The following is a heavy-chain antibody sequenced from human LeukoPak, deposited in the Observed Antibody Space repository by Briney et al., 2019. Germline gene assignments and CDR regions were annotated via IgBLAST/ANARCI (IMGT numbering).Heavy chain of an antibody. CDR2: INYSGST. CDR3: ARLFSAYGATLHLDV. Sequence: SETLSLTCTVSGGSISSHYWSWIRQSPGKGLEWIGYINYSGSTNYKSSLKSRVTISVDTSKNQFSLKLSSVTAADTAVYYCARLFSAYGATLHLDVWGQGTTVTVSS. V-gene: IGHV4-59*08. CDR1: GGSISSHY. D-gene: IGHD4-17*01. J-gene: IGHJ6*02.